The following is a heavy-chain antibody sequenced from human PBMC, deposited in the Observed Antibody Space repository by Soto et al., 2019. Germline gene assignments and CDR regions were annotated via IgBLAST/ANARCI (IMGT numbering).Heavy chain of an antibody. J-gene: IGHJ4*02. D-gene: IGHD6-19*01. CDR2: INHSGST. CDR1: GGSFSGYY. Sequence: QVQLQQWGAGLLKPSETLSLTCAVYGGSFSGYYWSWIRQPPGKGLEWIGEINHSGSTNYNPSLKSRVTISVDTSKNQFSLKLSSVTAADTAVYYCARGPAVIWQWLVLAFDYWGQGTLVTVSS. V-gene: IGHV4-34*01. CDR3: ARGPAVIWQWLVLAFDY.